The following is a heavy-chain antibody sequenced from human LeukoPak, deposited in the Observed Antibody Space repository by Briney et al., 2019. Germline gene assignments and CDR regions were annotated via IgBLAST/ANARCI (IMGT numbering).Heavy chain of an antibody. CDR3: ARKPGLRFMEWYFDY. J-gene: IGHJ4*02. CDR1: GFTFSSYT. D-gene: IGHD3-3*01. V-gene: IGHV3-21*01. CDR2: ITSSSSYI. Sequence: GGSLRLSCATSGFTFSSYTMNWVRQATGKELEWVSYITSSSSYIFYADSVKGRFTIFRDHAKNSLYLQMNSRRAEDTAVYYCARKPGLRFMEWYFDYWGQGTLVTVSS.